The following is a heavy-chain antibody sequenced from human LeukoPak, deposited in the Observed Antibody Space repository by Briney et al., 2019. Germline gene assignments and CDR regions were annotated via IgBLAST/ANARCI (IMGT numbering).Heavy chain of an antibody. CDR3: ARGGGLDV. CDR2: INHNGNVS. D-gene: IGHD3-16*01. J-gene: IGHJ6*02. CDR1: GFTFSSYW. Sequence: GGSLRLSCAASGFTFSSYWMNWARQAPGQGLEWVASINHNGNVSYYVDSVKGRFTISRDNAKNSLYLQMSNLRAEDTAVYFCARGGGLDVWGQGATVTVSS. V-gene: IGHV3-7*03.